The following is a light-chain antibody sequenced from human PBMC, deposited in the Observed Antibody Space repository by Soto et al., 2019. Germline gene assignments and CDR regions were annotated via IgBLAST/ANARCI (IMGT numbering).Light chain of an antibody. CDR3: QVWDSSSDHVV. V-gene: IGLV3-21*02. CDR2: DDS. Sequence: SYELNQPPSVSVAPGQTARITCGGTNIGSKSVHWYQQKPGQAPVLVVYDDSDRPSGIPERFSGSNSGNTATLTISRVEAGDEADYYCQVWDSSSDHVVFGGGTKLTVL. J-gene: IGLJ2*01. CDR1: NIGSKS.